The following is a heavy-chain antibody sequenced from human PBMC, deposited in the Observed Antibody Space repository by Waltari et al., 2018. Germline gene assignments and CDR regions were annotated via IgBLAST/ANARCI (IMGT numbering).Heavy chain of an antibody. Sequence: QLQLQESGPGLVKPSETLSLTCTVSGGSISSSSYYWGWIRQPPGKGLEWIGSIYYSGSTYYNPSLKSQVTISVDTSKNQFSLKLSSVTAADTAVYYCARLGGSYSYYYYYMDVWGKGTTVTVSS. D-gene: IGHD1-26*01. J-gene: IGHJ6*03. V-gene: IGHV4-39*07. CDR2: IYYSGST. CDR3: ARLGGSYSYYYYYMDV. CDR1: GGSISSSSYY.